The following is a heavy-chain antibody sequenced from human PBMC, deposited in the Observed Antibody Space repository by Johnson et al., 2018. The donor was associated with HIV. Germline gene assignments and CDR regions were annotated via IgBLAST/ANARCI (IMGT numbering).Heavy chain of an antibody. D-gene: IGHD6-25*01. CDR3: AKDSATDPFDI. J-gene: IGHJ3*02. CDR1: GFTFSSYG. CDR2: IWYDGSNK. Sequence: QLVESGGGVVQPGRSLRLSCAASGFTFSSYGMHWVRQAPGKGLEWVAVIWYDGSNKYYADSVKGRFTISRDNSKNTLYLQMNSLRAEDTAVYYCAKDSATDPFDIWGQGTMVTVSS. V-gene: IGHV3-33*06.